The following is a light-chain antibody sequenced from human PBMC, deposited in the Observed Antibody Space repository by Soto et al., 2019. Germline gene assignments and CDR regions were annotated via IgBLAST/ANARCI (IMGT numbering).Light chain of an antibody. CDR3: QVWDGSSDHVV. CDR2: GDS. CDR1: NIGSKS. Sequence: SSELTQPPSVSVAPGQTARITCGGNNIGSKSVHWYQQKPGQAPVLVVYGDSDRPSGIPERFSGSKSGNTATLTFSRVEAGDEADYFCQVWDGSSDHVVFGGGTKLTVL. V-gene: IGLV3-21*02. J-gene: IGLJ2*01.